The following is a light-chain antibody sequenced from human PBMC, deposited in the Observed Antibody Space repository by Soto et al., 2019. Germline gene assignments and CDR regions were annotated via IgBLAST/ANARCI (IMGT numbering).Light chain of an antibody. J-gene: IGLJ2*01. CDR3: ISYAGNTNLV. CDR1: SSDIGGYNF. CDR2: EVY. V-gene: IGLV2-8*01. Sequence: QSALTQPPSASGSPGQSVTISCSGTSSDIGGYNFVSWYQQHPGKAPKLMISEVYKRPSGVPDRFSGSKSGNTASLTVSGLQAEDEADYYCISYAGNTNLVFGGGTKLTVL.